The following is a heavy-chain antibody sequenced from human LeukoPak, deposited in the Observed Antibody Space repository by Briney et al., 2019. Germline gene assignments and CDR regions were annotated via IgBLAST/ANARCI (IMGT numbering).Heavy chain of an antibody. CDR2: TYSGGST. D-gene: IGHD5-18*01. CDR1: GFTVSSNH. V-gene: IGHV3-53*01. CDR3: ARDRGYSYGHFDY. Sequence: GESLKISCAASGFTVSSNHMSWVRQAPGKGLEWVSVTYSGGSTYYADSVKGRFTISRDNSKNTLYLQMNSLRAEDTAVYYCARDRGYSYGHFDYWGQGTLVTVSS. J-gene: IGHJ4*02.